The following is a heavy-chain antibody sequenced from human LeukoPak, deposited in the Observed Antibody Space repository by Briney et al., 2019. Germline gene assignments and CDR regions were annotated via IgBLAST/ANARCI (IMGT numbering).Heavy chain of an antibody. Sequence: GGSLRLSCAASGFTFSSYGMHWVRQAPGKGLEWVAVISYDGSNKYYADSVKGRFTISRDNSKNTLYLQMNSLRAEDTAVYYCAKDGREWELNFDYWGRGTLVTVSS. D-gene: IGHD1-26*01. CDR3: AKDGREWELNFDY. V-gene: IGHV3-30*18. J-gene: IGHJ4*02. CDR1: GFTFSSYG. CDR2: ISYDGSNK.